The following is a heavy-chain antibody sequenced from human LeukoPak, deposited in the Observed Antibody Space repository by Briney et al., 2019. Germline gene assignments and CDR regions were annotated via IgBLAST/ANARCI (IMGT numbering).Heavy chain of an antibody. D-gene: IGHD2-2*01. CDR1: GGSISSGDYY. Sequence: PSETLSLTCTVSGGSISSGDYYWGWIRQPPGKGLEWIGYIYYSGSTYYNPSLKSRVTISVDTSKNQFSLKLSSVTAADTAVYYCARVRSCTSCYSDAFDIWGQGTMVTVSS. CDR3: ARVRSCTSCYSDAFDI. J-gene: IGHJ3*02. V-gene: IGHV4-30-4*01. CDR2: IYYSGST.